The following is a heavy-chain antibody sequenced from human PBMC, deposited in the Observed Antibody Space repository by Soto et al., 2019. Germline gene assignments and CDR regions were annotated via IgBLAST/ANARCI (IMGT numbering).Heavy chain of an antibody. CDR2: IDWDDDK. D-gene: IGHD5-12*01. CDR3: ARILNRRXTNPYFDY. V-gene: IGHV2-70*11. J-gene: IGHJ4*02. Sequence: SGPTLVNPTQTLTLTCTFSGFSLSTSGMCVSWIRQPPGKALEWLARIDWDDDKYYSTSLKTRLTISKDTSKNQVVLTMTNMDPVDTATYYCARILNRRXTNPYFDYWGQGTLVTVSS. CDR1: GFSLSTSGMC.